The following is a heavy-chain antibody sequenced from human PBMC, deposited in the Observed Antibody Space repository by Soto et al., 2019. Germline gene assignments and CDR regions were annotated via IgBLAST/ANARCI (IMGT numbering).Heavy chain of an antibody. CDR2: INHSGST. CDR1: GGSFSGYY. CDR3: ARGTYCGGDCYSSYFDS. V-gene: IGHV4-34*01. Sequence: SETLSLTCAVYGGSFSGYYWSWIRQPPGKGLEWIGEINHSGSTNYNPSLKSRVTISVDTSKNQFSLNLSSVTAADTAVYYCARGTYCGGDCYSSYFDSWGQETLVTVS. D-gene: IGHD2-21*01. J-gene: IGHJ4*01.